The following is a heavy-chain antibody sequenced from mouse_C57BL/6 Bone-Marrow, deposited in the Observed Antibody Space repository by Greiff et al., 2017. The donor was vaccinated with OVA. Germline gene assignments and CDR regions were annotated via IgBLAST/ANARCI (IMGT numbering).Heavy chain of an antibody. CDR2: IRNKANGYTT. CDR1: GFTFTDYY. Sequence: EVKLVESGGGLVQPGGSLSLSCAASGFTFTDYYMSWVRQPPGKALEWLGFIRNKANGYTTEYSASVKGRFTISRDNSQSILYLQMNALRAEDSATYYCASITTVVALYYAMDYWGQGTSVTVSS. V-gene: IGHV7-3*01. CDR3: ASITTVVALYYAMDY. D-gene: IGHD1-1*01. J-gene: IGHJ4*01.